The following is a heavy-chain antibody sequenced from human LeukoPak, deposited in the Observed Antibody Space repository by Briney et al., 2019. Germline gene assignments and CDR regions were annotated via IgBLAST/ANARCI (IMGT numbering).Heavy chain of an antibody. V-gene: IGHV4-61*02. J-gene: IGHJ4*02. CDR2: IFTGGST. CDR1: GDSISSGSFY. Sequence: SETLSLTCTDSGDSISSGSFYWSWIRQPAGKGLEWIGRIFTGGSTNYNPSLQSRVAISIDTSKNQFSLKLSSVTAADTAVYYCAKWNRLNRVFLWGQGTLVAVSS. CDR3: AKWNRLNRVFL. D-gene: IGHD1-1*01.